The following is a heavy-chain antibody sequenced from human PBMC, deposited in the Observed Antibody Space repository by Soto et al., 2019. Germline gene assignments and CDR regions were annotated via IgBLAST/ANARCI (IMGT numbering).Heavy chain of an antibody. D-gene: IGHD6-25*01. CDR3: ARWGKRDEESSPPSGL. J-gene: IGHJ1*01. CDR1: VFTFSGFG. CDR2: ISYDGTNE. V-gene: IGHV3-30*03. Sequence: QEELVESGGGVVQPGRSLRLSCADSVFTFSGFGMHWVRQAPGKGLEWVAVISYDGTNEIYADSVKGRFSVSRDNSKNIVYLQVNSLGDEDTDMYYCARWGKRDEESSPPSGLWGQGTLVTVSS.